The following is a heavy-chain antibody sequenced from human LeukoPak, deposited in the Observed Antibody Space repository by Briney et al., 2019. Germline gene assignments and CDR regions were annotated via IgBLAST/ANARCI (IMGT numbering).Heavy chain of an antibody. CDR1: GFTFSSYS. J-gene: IGHJ4*02. D-gene: IGHD6-25*01. CDR2: IYYSGSA. CDR3: ARAGGVKTAALDLDY. Sequence: PGGSLRLSCAASGFTFSSYSMNWIRQPPGKGLEWIGNIYYSGSANHNPSLKRRVTISRDTSKNQFSLKLTSVTTADTAVYYCARAGGVKTAALDLDYWGQGTLVTVSS. V-gene: IGHV4-59*01.